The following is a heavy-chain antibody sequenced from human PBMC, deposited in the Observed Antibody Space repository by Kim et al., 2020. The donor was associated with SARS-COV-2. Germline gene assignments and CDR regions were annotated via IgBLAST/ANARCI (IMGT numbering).Heavy chain of an antibody. CDR3: AKDRASSGYYSYVDY. V-gene: IGHV3-30*02. D-gene: IGHD3-22*01. Sequence: DSVKGRFTISRDNSKNTLYLQMNSLRAEDTAVYYCAKDRASSGYYSYVDYWGQGTLVTVSS. J-gene: IGHJ4*02.